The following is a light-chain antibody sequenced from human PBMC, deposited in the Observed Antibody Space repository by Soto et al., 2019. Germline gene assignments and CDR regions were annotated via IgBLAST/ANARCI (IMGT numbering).Light chain of an antibody. CDR1: SSDVGSYNL. Sequence: QSALTQPASVSGSPGQSVTISCTGTSSDVGSYNLVSWYQQHPGKAPKLMIYEGSKRPSGVSNRFSGSKSGNTASLTIAGHQAEDEADYYRCSYAGSSPWVFGTGTKLTVL. CDR2: EGS. J-gene: IGLJ1*01. V-gene: IGLV2-23*01. CDR3: CSYAGSSPWV.